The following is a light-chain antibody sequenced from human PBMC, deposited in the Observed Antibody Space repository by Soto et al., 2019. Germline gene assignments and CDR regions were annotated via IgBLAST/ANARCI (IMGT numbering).Light chain of an antibody. Sequence: DIQVTQSPPTLSASVGDRVTITCRASQSISSYLNWYQQKPGKAPKLLIYAASSLQSGVPSTFSGSGSGTEFTLTISSLQPDDFATYYCQQYYTYWHMFGQGTKVDIK. CDR3: QQYYTYWHM. CDR2: AAS. CDR1: QSISSY. V-gene: IGKV1-39*01. J-gene: IGKJ1*01.